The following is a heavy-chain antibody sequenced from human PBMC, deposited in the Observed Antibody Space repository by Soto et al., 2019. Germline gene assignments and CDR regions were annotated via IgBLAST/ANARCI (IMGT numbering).Heavy chain of an antibody. CDR3: ARGTARYYYDSSGYYYFDY. J-gene: IGHJ4*02. CDR1: GGTFSSYA. V-gene: IGHV1-69*01. Sequence: QVQLVQSGAEVKKPGSSVKVSCKASGGTFSSYAISWVRQAPGQGLEWMGGIIPIFGKANYAQKFQGRVTITADESTSTAYVELSSLRSEDTAVYYCARGTARYYYDSSGYYYFDYWGQGTLVTVSS. CDR2: IIPIFGKA. D-gene: IGHD3-22*01.